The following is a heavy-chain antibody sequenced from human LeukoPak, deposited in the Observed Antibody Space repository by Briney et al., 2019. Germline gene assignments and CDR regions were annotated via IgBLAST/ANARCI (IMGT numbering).Heavy chain of an antibody. V-gene: IGHV4-59*08. J-gene: IGHJ4*02. CDR1: GVSIFSYY. D-gene: IGHD3-9*01. CDR2: IHYSGTT. Sequence: SETLSLTCTVSGVSIFSYYWNWIRQPPGQGLEWIGYIHYSGTTNYNPSLKSRVSVSIDTSKSQFSLKLTSVTAADTAIYYCATGRSIRYFDYWGQGTLLSVSS. CDR3: ATGRSIRYFDY.